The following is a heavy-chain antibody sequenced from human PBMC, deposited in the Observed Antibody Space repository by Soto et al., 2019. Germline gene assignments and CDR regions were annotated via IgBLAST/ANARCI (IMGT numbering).Heavy chain of an antibody. Sequence: EVQLLQSGGGLAQPGGPLGLSLEASGLPFRNYAWIWVRRPPGKELEWVSTIRGSGDSTFYADSVKGRVTISRDNSKNTVYLEMNSLEAEDTALYFCAKGGFTSYFDYWGQGVLVTVSS. V-gene: IGHV3-23*01. CDR1: GLPFRNYA. D-gene: IGHD5-12*01. CDR2: IRGSGDST. J-gene: IGHJ4*02. CDR3: AKGGFTSYFDY.